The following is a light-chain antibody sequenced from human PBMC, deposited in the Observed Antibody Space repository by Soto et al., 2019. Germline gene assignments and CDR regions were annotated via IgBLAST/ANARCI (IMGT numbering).Light chain of an antibody. Sequence: EIVLTQSPATLSLSPGERATLSCGASRSVGNNLAWYQKKPGQAPGLLIYAASTRATGIPARFSGSGSGTDFTLTISSLEPEDFAVYYCQQYGSSSWTFGQGTKVDIK. CDR1: RSVGNN. CDR3: QQYGSSSWT. CDR2: AAS. V-gene: IGKV3-11*01. J-gene: IGKJ1*01.